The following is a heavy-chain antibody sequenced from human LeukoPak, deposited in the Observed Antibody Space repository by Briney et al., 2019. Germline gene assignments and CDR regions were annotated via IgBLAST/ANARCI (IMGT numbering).Heavy chain of an antibody. J-gene: IGHJ5*02. CDR2: ISAYNGNT. CDR3: ARDFYYDSSVSDP. V-gene: IGHV1-18*01. D-gene: IGHD3-22*01. Sequence: ASVKVSCQASGYTFTSYGISWVRQAPGQGLEWMGWISAYNGNTNYAQKLQGRVTMTTDTSTSTANMKLRSLRSDDTAVYYCARDFYYDSSVSDPWGQGTLVTVSS. CDR1: GYTFTSYG.